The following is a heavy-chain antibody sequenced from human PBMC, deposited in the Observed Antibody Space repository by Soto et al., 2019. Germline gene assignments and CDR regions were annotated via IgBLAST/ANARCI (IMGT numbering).Heavy chain of an antibody. D-gene: IGHD1-7*01. J-gene: IGHJ1*01. CDR1: GAYISDFS. V-gene: IGHV4-4*07. CDR3: ARETGENWTYEAH. Sequence: PXGTLSLTCRVSGAYISDFSWSWIRQPSGKGLGWIGRITINGSTQNNPSFTSRVTMSIDTSRNHFSLNLQSATAADTALYYCARETGENWTYEAHWGPGTLVTVSS. CDR2: ITINGST.